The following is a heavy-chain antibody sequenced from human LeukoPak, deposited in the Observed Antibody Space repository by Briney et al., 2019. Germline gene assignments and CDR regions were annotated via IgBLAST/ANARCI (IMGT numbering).Heavy chain of an antibody. V-gene: IGHV4-59*08. J-gene: IGHJ4*02. CDR2: IYYSGST. D-gene: IGHD5-12*01. CDR3: ARRRLSGYDANFDY. CDR1: GGSISSYY. Sequence: SETLSLTCTVSGGSISSYYWSWIRQPPGKGLEWIGYIYYSGSTNYNPSLKSRVTISVDTSKNQFSLKLSSLTAADTAVYYCARRRLSGYDANFDYWGQGTLVTVSS.